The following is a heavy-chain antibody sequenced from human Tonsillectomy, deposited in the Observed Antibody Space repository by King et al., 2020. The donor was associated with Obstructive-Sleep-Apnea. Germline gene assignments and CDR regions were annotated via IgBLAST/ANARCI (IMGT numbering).Heavy chain of an antibody. D-gene: IGHD3-16*02. J-gene: IGHJ3*02. V-gene: IGHV4-30-4*01. CDR3: ARDSYDYVWGSYRYGVFDI. Sequence: VQLQESGPGLVKPSQTLSLTCTVSGGSISSDDYYWSWIRQPPGKGLEWIGYIYYSGSTYYNPSLKSRVTISVDTSQNQFSLKLSSVTAADTAVYYCARDSYDYVWGSYRYGVFDIWGQGTMVTVSS. CDR1: GGSISSDDYY. CDR2: IYYSGST.